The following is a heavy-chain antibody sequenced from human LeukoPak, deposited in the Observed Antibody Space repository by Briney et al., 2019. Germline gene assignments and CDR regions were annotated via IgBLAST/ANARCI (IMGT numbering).Heavy chain of an antibody. Sequence: PGGSLRLSCAASGFTFSSYSMNSGRHAPGEGREWVSSIISSSSSKYYADSEKGRFTTTRDNPKNSLCMQMNSLRAEYTAVYYCARDEARTYDSSGYYDYWGQGTLVTVSS. V-gene: IGHV3-21*01. J-gene: IGHJ4*02. CDR1: GFTFSSYS. CDR2: IISSSSSK. D-gene: IGHD3-22*01. CDR3: ARDEARTYDSSGYYDY.